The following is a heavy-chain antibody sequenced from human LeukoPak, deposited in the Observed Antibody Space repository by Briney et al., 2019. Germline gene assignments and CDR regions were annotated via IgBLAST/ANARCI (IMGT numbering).Heavy chain of an antibody. J-gene: IGHJ6*02. CDR1: GFIFSTYD. CDR2: ITTTSAYI. CDR3: ARFQCSGGGCSISYFNMGV. D-gene: IGHD2-15*01. Sequence: PGGSLRLSCAASGFIFSTYDMSWVRQAPGKGREWGSSITTTSAYIYYADSVRGRFAISRDNANNSLYLQMNSLRADDTALYYCARFQCSGGGCSISYFNMGVWGQGATVTVSS. V-gene: IGHV3-21*01.